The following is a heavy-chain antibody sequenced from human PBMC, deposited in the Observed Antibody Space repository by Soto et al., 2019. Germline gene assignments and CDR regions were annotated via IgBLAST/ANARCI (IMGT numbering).Heavy chain of an antibody. J-gene: IGHJ6*02. Sequence: SETLSLTCAVYGGSLRDYSWSWIRQPPGMGLEWIGEINHSGSTYYNPSLKSRVTISVDTSKNQFSLKLSSVTAADTAVYYCVSKRTMDYYYYYGMDVWGQGTTVTVSS. CDR1: GGSLRDYS. V-gene: IGHV4-34*01. CDR3: VSKRTMDYYYYYGMDV. D-gene: IGHD3-3*01. CDR2: INHSGST.